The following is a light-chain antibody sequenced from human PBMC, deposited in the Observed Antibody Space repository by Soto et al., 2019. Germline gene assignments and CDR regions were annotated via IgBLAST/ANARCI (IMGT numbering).Light chain of an antibody. CDR2: AAS. CDR3: QQLNSYL. CDR1: RGIRSY. V-gene: IGKV1-9*01. Sequence: GDRVTITCRASRGIRSYLAWYQQKPGKAPKLLIYAASTLQSGVPSRFSGSGSGTEFTLTISSLQPEDFATYYCQQLNSYLFGPGTKVDIK. J-gene: IGKJ3*01.